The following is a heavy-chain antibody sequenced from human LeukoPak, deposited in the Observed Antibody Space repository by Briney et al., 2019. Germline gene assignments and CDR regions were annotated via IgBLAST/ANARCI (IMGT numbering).Heavy chain of an antibody. CDR2: IYTSGST. D-gene: IGHD1-26*01. Sequence: PSETLSLTCTVSGGSISSGSYYWSWIRQPAGKGLEWIGRIYTSGSTNYNPSLKSRVTISVDTSKNQFSLKLSSVTAADTAVYYCATNFRIVGANSAFDIWGQGTMATVSS. CDR3: ATNFRIVGANSAFDI. J-gene: IGHJ3*02. V-gene: IGHV4-61*02. CDR1: GGSISSGSYY.